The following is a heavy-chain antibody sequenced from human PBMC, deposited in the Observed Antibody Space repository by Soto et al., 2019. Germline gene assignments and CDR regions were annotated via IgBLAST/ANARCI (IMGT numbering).Heavy chain of an antibody. J-gene: IGHJ4*02. CDR3: AKDLGGPRDY. CDR2: ISYDGSNK. D-gene: IGHD3-10*01. Sequence: LRLSCAASGFTFSSYGMHWVRQAPGKGLEWVAVISYDGSNKYYADSVKGRFTISRDNSKNTLYLQMNSLRAEDTAVYYCAKDLGGPRDYWGQGTLVTVSS. CDR1: GFTFSSYG. V-gene: IGHV3-30*18.